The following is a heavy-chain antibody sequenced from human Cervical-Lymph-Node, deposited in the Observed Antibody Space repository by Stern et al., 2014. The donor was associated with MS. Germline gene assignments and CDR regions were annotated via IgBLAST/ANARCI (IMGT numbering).Heavy chain of an antibody. J-gene: IGHJ4*02. V-gene: IGHV1-69*06. CDR1: GGTFTSYA. D-gene: IGHD3-22*01. CDR3: TLDSSDHQDDY. Sequence: VQLVESGPEVKKPGSSVKVSCKASGGTFTSYAISWVRQAPGQGLEWMGGIIPMSGATNSTENFQGTVTMSADKATTTAYMELRSLKFEDTALYYCTLDSSDHQDDYWGQGTPVIVSS. CDR2: IIPMSGAT.